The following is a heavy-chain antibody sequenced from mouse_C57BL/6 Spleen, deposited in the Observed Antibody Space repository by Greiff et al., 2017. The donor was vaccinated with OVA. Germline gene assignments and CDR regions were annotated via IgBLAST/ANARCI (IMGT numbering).Heavy chain of an antibody. D-gene: IGHD1-1*01. CDR3: ASGKITTVVGDWYFDV. CDR1: GFSLTSYG. V-gene: IGHV2-2*01. CDR2: IWSGGST. Sequence: VQRVQSGPGLVQPSQSLSITCTASGFSLTSYGVHWVRQSPGKGLEWLGVIWSGGSTDYNAAFISRLSISKDNSKSQVFFKMNSLQADDTAIYYCASGKITTVVGDWYFDVWGTGTTVTVSS. J-gene: IGHJ1*03.